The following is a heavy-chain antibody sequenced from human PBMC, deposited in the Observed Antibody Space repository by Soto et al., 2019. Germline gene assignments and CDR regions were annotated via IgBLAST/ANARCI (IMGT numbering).Heavy chain of an antibody. V-gene: IGHV3-7*03. CDR2: IKRDGNDK. CDR1: GFTFSSYW. Sequence: GGSLRLSCAASGFTFSSYWMNWVRQAPGKGLEWVANIKRDGNDKYYVDSVKGRFIISRDNAKNSLYLQMNSLRAEDTAVYYCAREWRTTYGDYGNFDSWGKGTLVTV. J-gene: IGHJ4*02. D-gene: IGHD4-17*01. CDR3: AREWRTTYGDYGNFDS.